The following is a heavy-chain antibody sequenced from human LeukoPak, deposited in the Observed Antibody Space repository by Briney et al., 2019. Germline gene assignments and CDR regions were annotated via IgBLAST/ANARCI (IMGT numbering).Heavy chain of an antibody. CDR1: GRSINNGYF. D-gene: IGHD2-2*02. Sequence: SETLSLTCTVSGRSINNGYFWGWIRQPPGKGLEWIASIHHSVTASYNPSLESRVTISVDTSKNQFSLRLSSVTAADTAVYYCARDRGALGATVPAIFAVNFFDSWGQGTLGTVSS. V-gene: IGHV4-38-2*02. CDR2: IHHSVTA. J-gene: IGHJ4*02. CDR3: ARDRGALGATVPAIFAVNFFDS.